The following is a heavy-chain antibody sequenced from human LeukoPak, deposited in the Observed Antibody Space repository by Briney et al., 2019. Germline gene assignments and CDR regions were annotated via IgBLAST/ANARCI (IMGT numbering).Heavy chain of an antibody. CDR3: AKDLSDDYGYYYGMDV. Sequence: GGSLRLSCAASGITFSRFWMSWVRQAPGKGLEWVAVISYDGRNKHYADSVKGRFTLSRDNSKNTLYLQMNSLRAEDTAVYYCAKDLSDDYGYYYGMDVWGQGTTVTVSS. V-gene: IGHV3-30*18. J-gene: IGHJ6*02. CDR1: GITFSRFW. CDR2: ISYDGRNK. D-gene: IGHD4-17*01.